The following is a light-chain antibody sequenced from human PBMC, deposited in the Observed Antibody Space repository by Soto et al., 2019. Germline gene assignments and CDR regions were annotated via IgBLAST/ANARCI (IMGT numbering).Light chain of an antibody. CDR3: AAWDDSLNGHYV. V-gene: IGLV1-44*01. CDR2: SNN. CDR1: SSNIGSNT. Sequence: QSVLTQPPSAAGTPGQRGTLSCSGSSSNIGSNTVNWYQQLPGTAPKLLIYSNNQRPSGVPDRFSGSKSGTSASLAISGLQSEDEADYYGAAWDDSLNGHYVFGTGTKLTVL. J-gene: IGLJ1*01.